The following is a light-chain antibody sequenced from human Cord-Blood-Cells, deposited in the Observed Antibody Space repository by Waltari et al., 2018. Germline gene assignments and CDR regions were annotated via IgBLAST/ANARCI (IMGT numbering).Light chain of an antibody. CDR2: GAS. CDR1: QSVSSSY. V-gene: IGKV3-20*01. J-gene: IGKJ1*01. CDR3: QQYGSSPRT. Sequence: EIVLTQPPGTLSLSPGDRATLSCRASQSVSSSYLAWYQQKPGQAPRLLIYGASSRATGIPDRFSGSGSGTDFTLTISRLEPEDVAVYYCQQYGSSPRTFGQGTKVEIK.